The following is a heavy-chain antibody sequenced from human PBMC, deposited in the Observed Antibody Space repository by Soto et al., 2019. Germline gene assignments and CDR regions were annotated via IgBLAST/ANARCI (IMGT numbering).Heavy chain of an antibody. Sequence: QVQLVESGGGVVQPGRSLRLSCAASGFTFSRHTMHCVRHAPGKGQERMAAISTDGSNTYYADSVKGRFTIPRDNSKNSLYRPMNCLISEHTAGHHFGSELYYDFWRGFKTLLYYFADWDQGTLVTVSP. V-gene: IGHV3-30-3*01. CDR1: GFTFSRHT. CDR2: ISTDGSNT. D-gene: IGHD3-3*01. CDR3: GSELYYDFWRGFKTLLYYFAD. J-gene: IGHJ4*02.